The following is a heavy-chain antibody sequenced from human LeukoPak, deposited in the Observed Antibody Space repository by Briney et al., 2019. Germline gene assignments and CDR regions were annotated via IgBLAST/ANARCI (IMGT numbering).Heavy chain of an antibody. J-gene: IGHJ4*02. V-gene: IGHV4-39*07. Sequence: KASETLSLTCTVSGGSISSSSYYWGWIRQPPGKGLEWIGSIYYSGSTYYNPSLKSRVTISVDTSKNQFSLKLSSVTAADTAVYYCARSQRWLQPAYYFDYWGQGTLVTVSS. CDR3: ARSQRWLQPAYYFDY. CDR2: IYYSGST. CDR1: GGSISSSSYY. D-gene: IGHD5-24*01.